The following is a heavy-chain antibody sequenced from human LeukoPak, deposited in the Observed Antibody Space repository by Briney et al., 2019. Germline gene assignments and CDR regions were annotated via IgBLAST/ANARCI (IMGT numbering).Heavy chain of an antibody. CDR2: IYYSGST. Sequence: SETLSLTCTVSGGSISSYYWSWIRQPPGKGLEWIGYIYYSGSTKYNPSLKSRVTISVDTSKNQFSLKLTSVTAADTAVYYCARDWQWQQLDGDAFDIWGQGTMVTVSS. D-gene: IGHD6-13*01. V-gene: IGHV4-59*08. CDR1: GGSISSYY. J-gene: IGHJ3*02. CDR3: ARDWQWQQLDGDAFDI.